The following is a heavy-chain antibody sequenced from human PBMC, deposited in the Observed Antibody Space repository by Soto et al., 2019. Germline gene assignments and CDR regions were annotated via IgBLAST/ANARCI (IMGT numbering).Heavy chain of an antibody. D-gene: IGHD2-15*01. CDR3: TRESAASFDY. CDR2: ISGSGDNT. CDR1: GFTFSNYA. J-gene: IGHJ4*02. V-gene: IGHV3-23*01. Sequence: EVQLLESGGGLVQPGGSLRLSCAASGFTFSNYAMSWVRQAPERGLEWGSGISGSGDNTYYADSVKGRFTISRDNSKSTLYLQMNSLRAEDTALYYCTRESAASFDYWGQGTLVTVSS.